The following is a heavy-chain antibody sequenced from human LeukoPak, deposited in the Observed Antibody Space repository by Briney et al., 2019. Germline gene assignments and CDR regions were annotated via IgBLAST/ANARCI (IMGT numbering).Heavy chain of an antibody. D-gene: IGHD1-26*01. Sequence: GGSLRLSCAASGFTFSDHYMDWVRQAPGKGLEWVGRIRNKANSYTTEYAASVKGRFTISRDDSKNSLYLQMNSLETEDTAVYYCVSSCPSRSYRPYYYYMDVWGKGTTVTVSS. CDR3: VSSCPSRSYRPYYYYMDV. CDR2: IRNKANSYTT. CDR1: GFTFSDHY. V-gene: IGHV3-72*01. J-gene: IGHJ6*03.